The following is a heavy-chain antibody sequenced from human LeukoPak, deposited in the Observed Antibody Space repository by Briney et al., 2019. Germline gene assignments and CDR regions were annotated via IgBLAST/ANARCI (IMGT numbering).Heavy chain of an antibody. CDR2: IRYDGSNK. CDR1: GFTFSSYG. Sequence: GGSLRLSCAASGFTFSSYGMHWVRQAPGKGLEWVAFIRYDGSNKYYADSVKGRFTISRDNSKNTLYLQMNSLRAEDTAVYYCAKESVSYCSSTSYYCVSPFDYWGQGTLVTVSS. J-gene: IGHJ4*02. V-gene: IGHV3-30*02. CDR3: AKESVSYCSSTSYYCVSPFDY. D-gene: IGHD2-2*01.